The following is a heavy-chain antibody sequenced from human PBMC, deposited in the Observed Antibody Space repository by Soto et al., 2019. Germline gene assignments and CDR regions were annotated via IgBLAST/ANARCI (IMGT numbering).Heavy chain of an antibody. V-gene: IGHV1-18*01. CDR2: ISAYNGNT. D-gene: IGHD2-2*01. CDR3: ARAGYCSSTSCSFDAFDI. J-gene: IGHJ3*02. Sequence: QVQLVQSGAEVKKPGASVKVSCKASGYTFTSYGISWVRQAPGQGLEWMGWISAYNGNTNYAQKLQGRVTMTTDTSTSKAYMELRSLKSDDTAVYYCARAGYCSSTSCSFDAFDIWGQGTMVTVSS. CDR1: GYTFTSYG.